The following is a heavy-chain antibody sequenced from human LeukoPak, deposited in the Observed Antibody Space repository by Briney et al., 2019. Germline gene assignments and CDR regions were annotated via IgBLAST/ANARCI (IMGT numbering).Heavy chain of an antibody. CDR1: GYTFTSYG. CDR3: ARDIPSPSY. V-gene: IGHV1-46*01. Sequence: GASVNVSCKASGYTFTSYGISWVRQAPGQGLEWMGIINPTGGGTSYAQKFQGRVTMTRDTSTSTIYMELSSLRSEDTAVYYCARDIPSPSYWGQGTLITVSS. J-gene: IGHJ4*02. CDR2: INPTGGGT.